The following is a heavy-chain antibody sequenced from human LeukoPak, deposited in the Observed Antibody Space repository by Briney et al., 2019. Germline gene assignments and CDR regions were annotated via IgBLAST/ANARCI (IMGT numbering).Heavy chain of an antibody. CDR1: GGSISSSSYY. D-gene: IGHD6-19*01. V-gene: IGHV4-39*07. J-gene: IGHJ2*01. Sequence: SETLSLTCTVSGGSISSSSYYWGWIRQPPGKGLEWIGRIYTSGSTNYNPSLKSRVTMSVDTSKNQFSLKLSSVTAADTAVYYCARDSSGWYPAWYFDLWGRGTLVTVSS. CDR2: IYTSGST. CDR3: ARDSSGWYPAWYFDL.